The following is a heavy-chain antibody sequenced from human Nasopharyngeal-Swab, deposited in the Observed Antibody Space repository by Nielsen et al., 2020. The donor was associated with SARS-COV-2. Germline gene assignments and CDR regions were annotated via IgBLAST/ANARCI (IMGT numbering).Heavy chain of an antibody. CDR1: GFTFSSYW. Sequence: GGSLRLSCAASGFTFSSYWMNWVRQAPGKGLEWVSYISSSGSTIYYADSVKGRFTISRDNAKNSLYLQMNSLRAEDTAVYYCARVGGSTADFDYWGQGTLVTVSS. V-gene: IGHV3-48*04. CDR2: ISSSGSTI. J-gene: IGHJ4*02. D-gene: IGHD2-15*01. CDR3: ARVGGSTADFDY.